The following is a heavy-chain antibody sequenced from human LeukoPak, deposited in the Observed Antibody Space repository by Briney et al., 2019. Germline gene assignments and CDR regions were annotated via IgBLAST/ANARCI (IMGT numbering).Heavy chain of an antibody. V-gene: IGHV1-2*02. CDR3: ARDRGIYYDILTGYSSHFDY. CDR2: INPNSGGT. D-gene: IGHD3-9*01. CDR1: GYTFTGYY. Sequence: ASVKVSCKASGYTFTGYYMHWVRQAPGQGLEWMGWINPNSGGTNYAQKFQGRVTMTRDTSISTAYMELSRLRSDDTAVYYCARDRGIYYDILTGYSSHFDYWGQGTLVTVSS. J-gene: IGHJ4*02.